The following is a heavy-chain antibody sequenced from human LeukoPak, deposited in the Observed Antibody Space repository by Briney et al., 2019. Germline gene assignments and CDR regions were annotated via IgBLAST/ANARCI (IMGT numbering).Heavy chain of an antibody. J-gene: IGHJ6*02. CDR1: GFTFSGSA. Sequence: GGSLKLSCAASGFTFSGSAMHWVRQASGKGLEWVGRIGSKANSYATAYAASVKGRFTISRDDSKNTAYLQMNSLKTEDTAVYYCTRFRNIASLYGMDVWGQGTTVTVSS. CDR2: IGSKANSYAT. CDR3: TRFRNIASLYGMDV. V-gene: IGHV3-73*01. D-gene: IGHD2/OR15-2a*01.